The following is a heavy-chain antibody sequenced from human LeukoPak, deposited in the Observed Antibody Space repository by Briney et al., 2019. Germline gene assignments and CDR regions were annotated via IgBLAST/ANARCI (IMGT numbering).Heavy chain of an antibody. CDR1: GFSFTSYW. V-gene: IGHV3-7*01. J-gene: IGHJ3*02. CDR3: ARDPGWSSFDI. CDR2: INQDAGTT. Sequence: GGSLRLSCVASGFSFTSYWMSWVRQAPGKGLEFVANINQDAGTTNYVDSVKSRFTISRDNAENSLYLQMSSLRAEDTALYYCARDPGWSSFDIWGQGIMVTVSS. D-gene: IGHD2-15*01.